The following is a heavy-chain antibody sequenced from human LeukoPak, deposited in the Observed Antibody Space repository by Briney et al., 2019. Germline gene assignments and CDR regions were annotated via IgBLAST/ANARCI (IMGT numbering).Heavy chain of an antibody. Sequence: SQTLSLTCAVYGGSFSVYYWSWIRQPPGKGLEWIGEINHSGSTNYNPSLKSRVTISVDTSKNQFSLKLSSVTAADTAVYYCARGAGRRAGSFFDYWGQGTLVTVSS. CDR1: GGSFSVYY. CDR2: INHSGST. J-gene: IGHJ4*02. V-gene: IGHV4-34*01. D-gene: IGHD1-1*01. CDR3: ARGAGRRAGSFFDY.